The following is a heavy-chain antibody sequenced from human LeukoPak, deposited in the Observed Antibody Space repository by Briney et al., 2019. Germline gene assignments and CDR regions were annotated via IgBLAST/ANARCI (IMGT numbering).Heavy chain of an antibody. CDR3: VRRLYDSSGYYYY. J-gene: IGHJ4*02. Sequence: GESLKISCKGSGYSFTNYWIGWVRQMPGKGLEWMGIMYLGDSETRYSPSFRGQVTISADKSISTVYLQWSSLKASDTAMYYCVRRLYDSSGYYYYWGQGTLVTVSS. CDR2: MYLGDSET. D-gene: IGHD3-22*01. CDR1: GYSFTNYW. V-gene: IGHV5-51*01.